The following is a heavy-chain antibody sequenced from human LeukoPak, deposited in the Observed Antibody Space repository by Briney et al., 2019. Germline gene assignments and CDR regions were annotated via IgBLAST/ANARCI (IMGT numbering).Heavy chain of an antibody. Sequence: GGSLRLSCAASGFTFSSYSMNWVRQAPGKGLEWVSSISSSSSYIYYADSVKGRFTISRDNAKNSLYLQMNSLRAEDTAVYYCAAAGLVVPAATTDYWGQGTLVTVSS. J-gene: IGHJ4*02. D-gene: IGHD2-2*01. CDR3: AAAGLVVPAATTDY. CDR1: GFTFSSYS. CDR2: ISSSSSYI. V-gene: IGHV3-21*01.